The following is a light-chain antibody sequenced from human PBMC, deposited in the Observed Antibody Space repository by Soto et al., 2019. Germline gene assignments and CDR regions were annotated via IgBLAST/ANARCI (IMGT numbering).Light chain of an antibody. V-gene: IGKV1-39*01. J-gene: IGKJ2*02. Sequence: DIQMTQSPSSLSASVGDRVTITCRASQSLTNCLNWYQQKPGRAPQLLISAASNLHSGVPPRFTGSGSGTNFTLTLSSLLPEDAATYFCQQSQTTPCTFGQGTKLEI. CDR2: AAS. CDR1: QSLTNC. CDR3: QQSQTTPCT.